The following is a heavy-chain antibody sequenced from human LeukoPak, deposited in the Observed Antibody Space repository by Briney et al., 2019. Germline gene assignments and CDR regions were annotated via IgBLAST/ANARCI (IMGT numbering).Heavy chain of an antibody. J-gene: IGHJ4*02. CDR1: GDSVPSNSAA. D-gene: IGHD3-3*01. CDR3: AKLTTIFGVVIEDY. Sequence: SQTLSLTCAISGDSVPSNSAAWNWIRQTPSRGLERRGRTYYMSEWYNDYAVSVKSRITINPDTSTNQLSLQLNSVTPADTAVYYCAKLTTIFGVVIEDYWGQGTLVTVSS. V-gene: IGHV6-1*01. CDR2: TYYMSEWYN.